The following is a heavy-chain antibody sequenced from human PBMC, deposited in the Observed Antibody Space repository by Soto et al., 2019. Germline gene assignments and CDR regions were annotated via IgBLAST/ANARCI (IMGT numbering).Heavy chain of an antibody. CDR3: ARGLPGKITIFGVVNPYFDY. CDR1: GGSFSGYY. Sequence: SETLSLTCAVYGGSFSGYYWSWIRQPPGKGLEWIGEINHSGSTNYNPSLKSRVTISVDTSKNQFSLKLSSVTAADTAVYYCARGLPGKITIFGVVNPYFDYWGQGTLVTVSS. V-gene: IGHV4-34*01. CDR2: INHSGST. J-gene: IGHJ4*02. D-gene: IGHD3-3*01.